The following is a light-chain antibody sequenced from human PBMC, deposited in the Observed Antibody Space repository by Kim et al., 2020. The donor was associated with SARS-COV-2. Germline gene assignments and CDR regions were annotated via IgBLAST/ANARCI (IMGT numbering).Light chain of an antibody. V-gene: IGLV2-14*03. CDR2: DVI. CDR3: SSYTSSSNVV. J-gene: IGLJ2*01. Sequence: GRSITISCTGTSSDVGGYNYVSWYQQHPGKAPKLMIYDVINRPSGVSNRFSGSKSGNTASLTISGLQAEDEADYYCSSYTSSSNVVFGGGTQLTVL. CDR1: SSDVGGYNY.